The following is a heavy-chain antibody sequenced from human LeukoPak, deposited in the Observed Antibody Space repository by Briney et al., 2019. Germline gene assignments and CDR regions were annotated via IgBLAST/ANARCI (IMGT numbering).Heavy chain of an antibody. CDR3: ARGAYHSDDY. Sequence: GRSLRLSCAASGFTFSSYGMHWVRQAPGKGLEWVANIKQDGSEKYYVDSVKGRFTISRDNAKNSLYLQMNSLRAEDTAVYYCARGAYHSDDYWGQGTLVTVSS. CDR2: IKQDGSEK. CDR1: GFTFSSYG. V-gene: IGHV3-7*01. J-gene: IGHJ4*02.